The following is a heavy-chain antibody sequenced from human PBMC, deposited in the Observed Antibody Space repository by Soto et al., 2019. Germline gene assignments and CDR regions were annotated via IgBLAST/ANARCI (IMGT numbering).Heavy chain of an antibody. V-gene: IGHV4-59*08. CDR3: ARGRWLRSSFDY. CDR1: GGSISSYY. J-gene: IGHJ4*02. Sequence: PSETLSLTCTVSGGSISSYYWNWIRQPPGKGLEWIGYIYYSGSTNYNPSLKSRVTISVDTSRNQFSLKLSSVTAADTAVYYCARGRWLRSSFDYWGQGTLVTVSS. CDR2: IYYSGST. D-gene: IGHD5-12*01.